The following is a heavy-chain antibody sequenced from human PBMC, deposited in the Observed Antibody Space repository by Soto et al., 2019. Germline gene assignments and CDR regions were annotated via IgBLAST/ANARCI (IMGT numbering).Heavy chain of an antibody. J-gene: IGHJ6*02. CDR1: GYTFTSYG. CDR3: ALWFGEFPNHYYYYGMDV. V-gene: IGHV1-18*01. CDR2: ISAYNGNT. Sequence: GASVKVSCKASGYTFTSYGISWVRQAPGQGLEWMGWISAYNGNTNYAQKLQGRVTMTTDTSTSTAYMELRSLRSDDTAVYYCALWFGEFPNHYYYYGMDVWGQGTTVTVS. D-gene: IGHD3-10*01.